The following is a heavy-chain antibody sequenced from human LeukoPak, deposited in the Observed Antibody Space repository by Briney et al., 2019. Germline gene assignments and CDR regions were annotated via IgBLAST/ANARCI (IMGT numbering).Heavy chain of an antibody. V-gene: IGHV4-61*01. CDR3: ASWGDYYGSGHRNAFDI. CDR1: GGSVSSGSYY. D-gene: IGHD3-10*01. J-gene: IGHJ3*02. CDR2: IYYSGST. Sequence: RTSETLSLTCTVSGGSVSSGSYYWSWIRQPPGKGLEWIGYIYYSGSTNYNPSLKSRVTISVDTSKNQFSLKLCSVTAADTAVYYCASWGDYYGSGHRNAFDIWGQGTMVTVSS.